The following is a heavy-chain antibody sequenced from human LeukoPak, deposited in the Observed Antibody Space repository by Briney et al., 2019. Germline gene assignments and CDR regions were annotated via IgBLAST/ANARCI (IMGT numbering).Heavy chain of an antibody. CDR3: ARARGYSYGFCDY. Sequence: PGGSLRLSCAASGSTFSSYAMHWVRQAPGKGLEWVAVISYDGSNKYYADSVKGRFTISRDNSKNTLYLQMNSLRAEDTAVYYCARARGYSYGFCDYWGQGTLVTVSS. CDR1: GSTFSSYA. J-gene: IGHJ4*02. V-gene: IGHV3-30*04. D-gene: IGHD5-18*01. CDR2: ISYDGSNK.